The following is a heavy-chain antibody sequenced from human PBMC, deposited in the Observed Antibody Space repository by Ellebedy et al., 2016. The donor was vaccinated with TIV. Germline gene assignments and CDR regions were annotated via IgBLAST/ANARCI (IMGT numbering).Heavy chain of an antibody. Sequence: AASVKVSCKASGYTFTSYGISWVRQAPGQGLEWMGWISVYYGNTKFAQKFQDRVTLTTDTPTTTAYMELRSLRSDDAAVYYCARAPYSGYDFGLYYFDFWGQGTLVTVSS. CDR1: GYTFTSYG. CDR2: ISVYYGNT. D-gene: IGHD5-12*01. J-gene: IGHJ4*02. CDR3: ARAPYSGYDFGLYYFDF. V-gene: IGHV1-18*04.